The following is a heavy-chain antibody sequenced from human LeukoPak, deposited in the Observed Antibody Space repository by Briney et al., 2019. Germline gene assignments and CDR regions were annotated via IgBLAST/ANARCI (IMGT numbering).Heavy chain of an antibody. D-gene: IGHD6-13*01. CDR2: IIPIFGTA. J-gene: IGHJ3*02. Sequence: KISCKGSGYSFTSYWISWVRQAPGQGLEWMGGIIPIFGTANYAQKFQGRVTITADESTSTAYMELSSLRSEDTAVYYCCSSWTPDDAFDIWGQGTMVTVSS. CDR1: GYSFTSYW. CDR3: CSSWTPDDAFDI. V-gene: IGHV1-69*01.